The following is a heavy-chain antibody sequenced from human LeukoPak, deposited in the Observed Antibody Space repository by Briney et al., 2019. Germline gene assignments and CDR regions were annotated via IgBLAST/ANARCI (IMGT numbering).Heavy chain of an antibody. D-gene: IGHD3-22*01. CDR1: GFTFSSYA. CDR3: AKGDYYDSSGFYPLDY. J-gene: IGHJ4*02. V-gene: IGHV3-23*01. Sequence: PGGSLRLSCAASGFTFSSYAMSWVRQAPGKGLEWVSGISGSGGSTYYADSVKGRFTISRDNSKNTLYLQMSSLRAEDTAAYYCAKGDYYDSSGFYPLDYWGQGTLVTVSS. CDR2: ISGSGGST.